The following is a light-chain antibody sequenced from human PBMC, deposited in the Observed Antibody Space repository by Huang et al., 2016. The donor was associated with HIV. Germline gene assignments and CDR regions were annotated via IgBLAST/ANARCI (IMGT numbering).Light chain of an antibody. V-gene: IGKV3-11*01. Sequence: EIVLTQSPATLSLSPGERATLSCRDSQSVSSYLACYQQKPGQAPRLLIYDASNRATVIPARCSGSGSGTDFTLTISSLEPEDFAVYYCQQRSNWAFGQGTRLEIK. CDR2: DAS. CDR1: QSVSSY. J-gene: IGKJ5*01. CDR3: QQRSNWA.